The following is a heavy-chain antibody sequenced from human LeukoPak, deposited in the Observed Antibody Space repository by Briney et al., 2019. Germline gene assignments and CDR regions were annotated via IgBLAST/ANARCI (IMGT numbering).Heavy chain of an antibody. D-gene: IGHD2-15*01. CDR1: GGSISSSNW. Sequence: PSGTLSLTCAVSGGSISSSNWWSWVRQPPGKGLEWIGEIYHSGSTNYNPSLKSRVTISVDKAKNQFSLKLSSVTAADTAVYYCASVVVVAATGAFDIWGQGTMVTVSS. J-gene: IGHJ3*02. CDR2: IYHSGST. CDR3: ASVVVVAATGAFDI. V-gene: IGHV4-4*02.